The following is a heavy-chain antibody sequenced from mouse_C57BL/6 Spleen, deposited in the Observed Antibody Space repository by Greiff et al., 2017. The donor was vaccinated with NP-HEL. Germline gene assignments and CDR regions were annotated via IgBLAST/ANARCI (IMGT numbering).Heavy chain of an antibody. CDR2: INPNYGTT. CDR1: GYSFTDYN. Sequence: EVQLVESGPELVKPGASVKISCKASGYSFTDYNMNWVKQSNGKSLEWIGVINPNYGTTSYNQKFKGKATLTVDQSSSTAYMQLNSLTSEDSAVYYCARRDSSGHYYAMDYWGQGTSVTVSS. D-gene: IGHD3-2*02. V-gene: IGHV1-39*01. CDR3: ARRDSSGHYYAMDY. J-gene: IGHJ4*01.